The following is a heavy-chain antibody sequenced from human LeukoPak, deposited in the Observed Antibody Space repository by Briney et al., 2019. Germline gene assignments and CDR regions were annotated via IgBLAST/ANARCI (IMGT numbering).Heavy chain of an antibody. D-gene: IGHD3-22*01. CDR2: ISGSGGST. J-gene: IGHJ4*02. CDR3: AKRRWPYYYDSSGYHDY. V-gene: IGHV3-23*01. Sequence: GGSLRLSCAASGFTFSSYGMHWVRQAPGKGLEWVSAISGSGGSTYYADSVKGRFTISRDNSKNTLYLQMNSLRAEDTAVYYCAKRRWPYYYDSSGYHDYWGQGTLVTVSS. CDR1: GFTFSSYG.